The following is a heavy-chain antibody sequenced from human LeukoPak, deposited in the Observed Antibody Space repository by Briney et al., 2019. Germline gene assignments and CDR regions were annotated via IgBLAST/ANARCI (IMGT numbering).Heavy chain of an antibody. Sequence: PGGSLRLSCAASGFTFSTYTLHWVRQAPGKVLEWVAVISFDGSNKYYTDSVQGRFTISRDNSKNTLYLQMNSLRGEDTAVYYCARGVSSSRHTFDYWGQGTLVTVSS. CDR3: ARGVSSSRHTFDY. V-gene: IGHV3-30-3*01. CDR2: ISFDGSNK. J-gene: IGHJ4*02. D-gene: IGHD6-13*01. CDR1: GFTFSTYT.